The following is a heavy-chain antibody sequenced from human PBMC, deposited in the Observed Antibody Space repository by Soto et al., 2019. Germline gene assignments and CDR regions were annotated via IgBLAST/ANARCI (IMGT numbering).Heavy chain of an antibody. J-gene: IGHJ3*02. V-gene: IGHV4-30-4*01. CDR1: GGSISSGDYY. CDR2: IYYSGST. D-gene: IGHD3-10*01. Sequence: SETLSLTCTVSGGSISSGDYYWSWIRQPPGKGLEWIGYIYYSGSTYYNPSLKSRVTMSVDTSKNQFSLKLSSVTAADTAVYYCARGRRGRVGGLGAFDIWGQGTMVTVSS. CDR3: ARGRRGRVGGLGAFDI.